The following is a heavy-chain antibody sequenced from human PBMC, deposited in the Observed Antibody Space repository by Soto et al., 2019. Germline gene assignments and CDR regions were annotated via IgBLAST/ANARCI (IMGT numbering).Heavy chain of an antibody. CDR1: GFTFSTYW. V-gene: IGHV3-7*01. Sequence: EVQLVESGGGLVQPGGSLRLSCAASGFTFSTYWMSWVRQAPGKGLEWLANIKQDGSEKYYVDSVKGRSTVSRDNAKNSLYLQMNSLRAEDTAVYYCARRPGYSSGWFADSGQGTLVTVS. J-gene: IGHJ4*02. CDR3: ARRPGYSSGWFAD. CDR2: IKQDGSEK. D-gene: IGHD6-19*01.